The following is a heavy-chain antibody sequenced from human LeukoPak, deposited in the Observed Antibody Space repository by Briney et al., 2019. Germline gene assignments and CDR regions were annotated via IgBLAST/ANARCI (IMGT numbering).Heavy chain of an antibody. CDR1: GFTFSTYW. CDR3: ARDPVGGRPDY. V-gene: IGHV3-74*01. D-gene: IGHD1-26*01. Sequence: GGSLRLSCAASGFTFSTYWMHWVRQAPGKGLVWVSRIKSDGSSTNYADSVKDRFTISRDNAKNTLYRQMNSLRAEDTAVYYCARDPVGGRPDYWGQGTLVTVSS. J-gene: IGHJ4*02. CDR2: IKSDGSST.